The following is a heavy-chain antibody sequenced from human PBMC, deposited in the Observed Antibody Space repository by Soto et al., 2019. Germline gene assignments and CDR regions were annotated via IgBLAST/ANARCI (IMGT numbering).Heavy chain of an antibody. J-gene: IGHJ4*02. D-gene: IGHD6-13*01. V-gene: IGHV1-69*12. CDR1: GGTFSSYA. CDR2: IIPIFGTA. Sequence: QVQLVQSGAEVKKPGSSVKVSCKASGGTFSSYAISWVRQAPGQGLEWMGGIIPIFGTANYAQKFQGRVTITADESTSTADMARSSLRSEDTAVYYCARDVIAAAGTAGWGQGALVPVSS. CDR3: ARDVIAAAGTAG.